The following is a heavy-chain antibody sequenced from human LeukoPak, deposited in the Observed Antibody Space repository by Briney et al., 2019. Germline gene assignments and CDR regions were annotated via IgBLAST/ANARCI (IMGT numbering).Heavy chain of an antibody. Sequence: PGGSLRLSCTASGLSLNNYAMSWIRQAPGKGLEWVSSISSSSYIYYADSVKGRFTISRDNAKNSLYLQMNSLRAEDTAVYYCARDQNSYGGGYWGQGTLVTVSS. D-gene: IGHD5-18*01. CDR2: ISSSSYI. CDR1: GLSLNNYA. J-gene: IGHJ4*02. V-gene: IGHV3-21*01. CDR3: ARDQNSYGGGY.